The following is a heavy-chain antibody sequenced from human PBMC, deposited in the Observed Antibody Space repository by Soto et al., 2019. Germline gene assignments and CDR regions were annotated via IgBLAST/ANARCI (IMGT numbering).Heavy chain of an antibody. D-gene: IGHD6-19*01. CDR3: AKSGPVTGPFDF. CDR2: ISGSGNST. J-gene: IGHJ4*02. CDR1: RFTFSSYA. V-gene: IGHV3-23*01. Sequence: GGSLRLSCAASRFTFSSYAMSWVRQAPGKGLEWVSEISGSGNSTNYADSVKGRFTFSRDNSKNTLYLQMNSVRAEDTAVYYCAKSGPVTGPFDFWGQGTLVTVSS.